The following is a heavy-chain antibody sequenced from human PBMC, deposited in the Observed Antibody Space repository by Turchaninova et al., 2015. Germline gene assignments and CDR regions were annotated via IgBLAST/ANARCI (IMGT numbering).Heavy chain of an antibody. CDR3: ALLYGSGQSIRFDS. D-gene: IGHD3-10*01. V-gene: IGHV7-4-1*02. CDR1: GYTIADYP. Sequence: QVLLFHSESEFAKTGAPVGHSCKTSGYTIADYPMNWVRQAPGQGLEWMGWINTITGNPTYAQGFRGRFVFSLDTSASTAYLQISGLKDEDTAVYYCALLYGSGQSIRFDSWGQGTLVTVSS. J-gene: IGHJ4*02. CDR2: INTITGNP.